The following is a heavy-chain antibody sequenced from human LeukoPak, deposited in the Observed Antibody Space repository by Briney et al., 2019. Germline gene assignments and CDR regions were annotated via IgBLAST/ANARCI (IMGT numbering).Heavy chain of an antibody. CDR1: GGSISSYY. V-gene: IGHV4-59*01. Sequence: SETLSLTCTVSGGSISSYYWSWIRQPPGKGLEWIGYIYYSGSTNYNPSLKSRVTISVDTSKNQFSLKLSSVTAADTAVYYCARAPLRPSGYDSPNWFDPWGQGTLVTVSS. CDR2: IYYSGST. CDR3: ARAPLRPSGYDSPNWFDP. D-gene: IGHD5-12*01. J-gene: IGHJ5*02.